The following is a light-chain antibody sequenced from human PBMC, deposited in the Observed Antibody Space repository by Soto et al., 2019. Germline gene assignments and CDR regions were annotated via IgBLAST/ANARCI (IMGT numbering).Light chain of an antibody. CDR1: QSVSSY. V-gene: IGKV3-11*01. CDR2: GAS. Sequence: VLTQSPATLSLSPGERATLSCRASQSVSSYLAWYQQKPGQAPRLLIFGASNRATGIPARFSGSGSGTDFTLTINSLEPEDFAVYYCQQRSKWPITFGQGTRLEIK. CDR3: QQRSKWPIT. J-gene: IGKJ5*01.